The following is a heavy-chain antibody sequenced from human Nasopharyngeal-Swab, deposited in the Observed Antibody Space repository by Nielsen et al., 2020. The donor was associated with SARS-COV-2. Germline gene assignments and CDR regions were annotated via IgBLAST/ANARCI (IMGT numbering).Heavy chain of an antibody. V-gene: IGHV4-39*01. Sequence: WIRQPPGKGLEWIGSIYYSGSTYYNPSLKSRVTISVDTSKNQFSLKLSSVTAADTAVYYCARRVARAPRHEGDYYYGMDVWGQGTTVTVS. CDR2: IYYSGST. J-gene: IGHJ6*02. D-gene: IGHD3-16*01. CDR3: ARRVARAPRHEGDYYYGMDV.